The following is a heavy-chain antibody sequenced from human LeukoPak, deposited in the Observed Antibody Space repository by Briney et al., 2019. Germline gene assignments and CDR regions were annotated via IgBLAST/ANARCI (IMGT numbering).Heavy chain of an antibody. V-gene: IGHV3-21*01. CDR1: GFTFATYS. CDR3: ARTYSSGWYFDH. Sequence: GGSLRLSCAASGFTFATYSISWVRQAPGKGLEWVSSISSSSSYIYYADLVKGRFTISRDNAKNSLYLQMNSLRAEDTAVYYCARTYSSGWYFDHWGQGTLVTVSS. J-gene: IGHJ4*02. D-gene: IGHD6-19*01. CDR2: ISSSSSYI.